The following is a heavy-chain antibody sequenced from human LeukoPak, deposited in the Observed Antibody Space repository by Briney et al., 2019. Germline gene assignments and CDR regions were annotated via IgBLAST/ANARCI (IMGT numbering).Heavy chain of an antibody. CDR1: GFTFSNAW. J-gene: IGHJ4*02. V-gene: IGHV3-15*01. D-gene: IGHD3-16*01. Sequence: GGSLRLSCAASGFTFSNAWMSWVRQAPGKGLEWVGRIKSKTDGGTTDYAAPVKGRFTISRDDSKNTLYLQMNSLKTEDTAVYYCTTESPGIMITFGGVIGTDYWGQGTLVTVSS. CDR2: IKSKTDGGTT. CDR3: TTESPGIMITFGGVIGTDY.